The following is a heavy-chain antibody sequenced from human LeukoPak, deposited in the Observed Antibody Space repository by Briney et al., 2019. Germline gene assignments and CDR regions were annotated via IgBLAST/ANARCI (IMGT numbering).Heavy chain of an antibody. Sequence: PSETLSLTCTVSGGSISSYYWSWIRQPPGKGLEWIGYIYYSGSTNYNPSLKSRVTISVDTSKNQFSLKLSPVTAADTAVYYCARSSFYSSSWYFDYWGQGTLVTVSS. V-gene: IGHV4-59*01. D-gene: IGHD6-13*01. CDR2: IYYSGST. CDR1: GGSISSYY. J-gene: IGHJ4*02. CDR3: ARSSFYSSSWYFDY.